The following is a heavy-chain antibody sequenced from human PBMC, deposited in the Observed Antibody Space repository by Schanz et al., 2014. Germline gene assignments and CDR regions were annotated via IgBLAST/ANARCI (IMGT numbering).Heavy chain of an antibody. CDR3: VRDSFFAFDY. CDR1: GFAFSSYG. J-gene: IGHJ4*02. Sequence: EVQLLESGGGLVQPGGSLRLSCLASGFAFSSYGMNWLRQAPGKGLEWVSYVSRSTPDIYYADSVKGRFTMSRDNAKNSVFLQMNSLRAEDTAVYYCVRDSFFAFDYWGQGTLVTVSS. D-gene: IGHD3-3*01. V-gene: IGHV3-48*01. CDR2: VSRSTPDI.